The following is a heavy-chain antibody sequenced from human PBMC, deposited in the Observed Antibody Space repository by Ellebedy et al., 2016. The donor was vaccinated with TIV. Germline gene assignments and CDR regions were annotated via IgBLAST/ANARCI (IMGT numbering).Heavy chain of an antibody. J-gene: IGHJ4*02. CDR3: ARDQGGSYAY. V-gene: IGHV3-33*01. Sequence: GESLKISCAASGFTFSSYGMHWVRQAPGKGLEWVAVIWYDGSNKYYADSVKGRFTISRDNSKNTLYLQMNSLRAEDTAVYYCARDQGGSYAYWGQGTLVTVSS. D-gene: IGHD1-26*01. CDR1: GFTFSSYG. CDR2: IWYDGSNK.